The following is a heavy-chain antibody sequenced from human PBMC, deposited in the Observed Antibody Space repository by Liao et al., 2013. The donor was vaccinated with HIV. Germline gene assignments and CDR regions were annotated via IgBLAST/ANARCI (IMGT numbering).Heavy chain of an antibody. Sequence: QVQLQESGPGLVKPSQTLSLTCTVSGGSISSGSYYWSWIRQPAGKGLEWIGRIYTSGSTNYNPSLKSRVTMSVDTSKNQFSLKLSSVTAADTAMYYCAREVIAVAGTFNYWGQGTLVTVSS. CDR2: IYTSGST. CDR1: GGSISSGSYY. D-gene: IGHD6-19*01. CDR3: AREVIAVAGTFNY. V-gene: IGHV4-61*02. J-gene: IGHJ4*02.